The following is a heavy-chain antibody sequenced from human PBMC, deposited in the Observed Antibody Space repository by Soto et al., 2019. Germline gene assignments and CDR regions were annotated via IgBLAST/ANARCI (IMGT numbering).Heavy chain of an antibody. Sequence: EVQLVESGGGLVQPGGSLRLSCAASGFTFSSYWMSWVRQAPGKGLEWVANIKQDGSEKYYVDSVKGRFTISRDNAKNSLCLQMNSLRAEDTAVYYCASSYGDPYYFDYWGQGTLVTVSS. J-gene: IGHJ4*02. V-gene: IGHV3-7*01. CDR3: ASSYGDPYYFDY. D-gene: IGHD4-17*01. CDR2: IKQDGSEK. CDR1: GFTFSSYW.